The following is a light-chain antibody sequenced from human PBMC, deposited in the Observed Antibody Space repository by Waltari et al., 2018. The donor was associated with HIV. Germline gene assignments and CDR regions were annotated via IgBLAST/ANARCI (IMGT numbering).Light chain of an antibody. Sequence: QSALTQPASVSGSPGQSITIPCPGSSSGVGSYDYCSWYQQHPGKAPKLMIYEVNNRPSGVSNRFSGSKSGNTASLTISGLQAEDEAEYYCSSYTSSTTLLFGGGTKVTVL. CDR3: SSYTSSTTLL. CDR2: EVN. J-gene: IGLJ2*01. V-gene: IGLV2-14*01. CDR1: SSGVGSYDY.